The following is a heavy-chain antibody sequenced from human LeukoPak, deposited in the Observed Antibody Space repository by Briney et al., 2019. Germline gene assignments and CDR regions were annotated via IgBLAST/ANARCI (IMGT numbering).Heavy chain of an antibody. CDR2: INWNGGST. D-gene: IGHD4-23*01. Sequence: GGSLRLSCAASGFTFDDYGMSWVRQAPGKGLEWVSGINWNGGSTGYADSVKGRFTISRDNAKNSLYLQMNSLRAEDTALYHCARESRLRRYHGRGDSFDYWGQGTLVTVSS. CDR3: ARESRLRRYHGRGDSFDY. CDR1: GFTFDDYG. J-gene: IGHJ4*02. V-gene: IGHV3-20*01.